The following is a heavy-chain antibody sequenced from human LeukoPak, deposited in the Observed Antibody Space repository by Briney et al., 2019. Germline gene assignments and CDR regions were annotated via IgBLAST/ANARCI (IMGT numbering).Heavy chain of an antibody. V-gene: IGHV1-46*01. D-gene: IGHD6-6*01. CDR3: ATVYIAATTWFDP. CDR2: INPTGSST. J-gene: IGHJ5*02. Sequence: GASVKVSCKTSGYTFTSYYMHWVRQAPGQGLEWMGVINPTGSSTNYAEKFQGRVTMTRDTSTSTAYMELSSLRSEDTAVYYCATVYIAATTWFDPWGQGTLVTVSS. CDR1: GYTFTSYY.